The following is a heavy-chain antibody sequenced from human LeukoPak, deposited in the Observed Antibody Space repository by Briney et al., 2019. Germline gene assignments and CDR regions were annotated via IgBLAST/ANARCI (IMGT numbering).Heavy chain of an antibody. Sequence: VASVTVSCTASGYTFTSYDINWVRQATGQGLEWMGWMNPNSGNTGYAQKFQGRVTMTRNTSISTAYMELSSLRSEDTAVYYCARYYDFWSGYYRYGMDVWGQGTTVTVSS. CDR3: ARYYDFWSGYYRYGMDV. V-gene: IGHV1-8*01. CDR2: MNPNSGNT. D-gene: IGHD3-3*01. CDR1: GYTFTSYD. J-gene: IGHJ6*02.